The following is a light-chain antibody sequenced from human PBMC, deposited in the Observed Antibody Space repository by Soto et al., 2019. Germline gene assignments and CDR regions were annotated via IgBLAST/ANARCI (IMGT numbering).Light chain of an antibody. J-gene: IGKJ5*01. CDR3: QQYDNLPGIT. Sequence: DIQMTQSPSSLSASVGDRVTITCQASQDISNYLNWYQQKPGKAPKLLIYDASNLETVVPSRFSGSGSWTDFTFTISSLQPEDIATYYCQQYDNLPGITFGQGTRMEIK. V-gene: IGKV1-33*01. CDR1: QDISNY. CDR2: DAS.